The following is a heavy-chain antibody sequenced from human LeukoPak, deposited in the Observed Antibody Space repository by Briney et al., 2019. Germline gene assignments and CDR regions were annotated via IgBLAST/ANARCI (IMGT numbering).Heavy chain of an antibody. J-gene: IGHJ5*02. CDR1: GYTFTSYA. V-gene: IGHV7-4-1*02. D-gene: IGHD3-10*01. CDR2: ISTNTGNP. CDR3: AREPVLLWFGESVPDNNWFDP. Sequence: ASVRVSCKASGYTFTSYAMNWVRQAPGQGLEWMGWISTNTGNPTYAQGFTGRFVFSLDTSVSTAYLQISSLKAEDTAVYYCAREPVLLWFGESVPDNNWFDPWGQGTLVTVSS.